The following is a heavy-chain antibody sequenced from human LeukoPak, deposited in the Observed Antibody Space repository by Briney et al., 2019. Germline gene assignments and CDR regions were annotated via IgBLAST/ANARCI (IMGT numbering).Heavy chain of an antibody. J-gene: IGHJ4*02. CDR3: ARHGGHFDY. CDR2: IYYSGST. Sequence: SETLSLTCTVSGGSIRSYYWSWIRQPPGKGLEWIGYIYYSGSTNYSPSLKSRVTISVDTSKNQFSLKLSSVTAADTAVYYCARHGGHFDYWGQGTLVTVSS. V-gene: IGHV4-59*08. D-gene: IGHD3-3*01. CDR1: GGSIRSYY.